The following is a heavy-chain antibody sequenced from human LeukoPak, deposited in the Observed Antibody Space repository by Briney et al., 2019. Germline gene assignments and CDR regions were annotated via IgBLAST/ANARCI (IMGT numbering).Heavy chain of an antibody. Sequence: ASVKVSCKASGYTFTGYYMHWVRQAPGQGLEWMGWINPNSGGTNYAQKFQGRVTMTRDTSISTAYMELSRLRSDDTAVYYCASGSVYSSSWYPFDYWGQGTLVTVSS. D-gene: IGHD6-13*01. CDR3: ASGSVYSSSWYPFDY. J-gene: IGHJ4*02. CDR1: GYTFTGYY. CDR2: INPNSGGT. V-gene: IGHV1-2*02.